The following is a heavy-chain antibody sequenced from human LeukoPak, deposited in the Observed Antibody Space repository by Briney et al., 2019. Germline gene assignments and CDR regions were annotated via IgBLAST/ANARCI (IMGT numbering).Heavy chain of an antibody. J-gene: IGHJ4*02. D-gene: IGHD1-26*01. CDR1: GFTFSSNG. Sequence: GGSLRLSCGASGFTFSSNGIHWVRQAPGKGLEWVAAMLSDVGNTYYADSVKGRFTVAGDSSTNTVYMQINSLRVEDTAVYYCAKDPRGHFDFGYWGQGTLVTVSS. CDR2: MLSDVGNT. CDR3: AKDPRGHFDFGY. V-gene: IGHV3-30*18.